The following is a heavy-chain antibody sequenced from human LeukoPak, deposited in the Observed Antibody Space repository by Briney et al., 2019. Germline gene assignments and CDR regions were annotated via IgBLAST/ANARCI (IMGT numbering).Heavy chain of an antibody. J-gene: IGHJ6*02. CDR2: MNPNSGNT. CDR1: GYTFTRYD. Sequence: ASVRVSCKASGYTFTRYDINWVRQAAGQGLEGMGWMNPNSGNTGYAQKFQGRVTMTRNTSISTAYMELSSLRSEDTAVYYCARGRLLWFGELLKFFYYYYGMDVWGQGTTVTVSS. D-gene: IGHD3-10*01. CDR3: ARGRLLWFGELLKFFYYYYGMDV. V-gene: IGHV1-8*01.